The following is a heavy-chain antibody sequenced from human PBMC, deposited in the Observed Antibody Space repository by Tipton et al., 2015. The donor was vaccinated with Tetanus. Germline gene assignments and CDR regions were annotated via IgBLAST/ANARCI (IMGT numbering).Heavy chain of an antibody. CDR1: GGPFSGYY. CDR2: IHPSGSV. CDR3: ARGEDQYKSGKF. V-gene: IGHV4-34*01. D-gene: IGHD1-1*01. J-gene: IGHJ4*02. Sequence: TLSLTCAVYGGPFSGYYCTWIRQSPGKGLEWIGEIHPSGSVFYSPSLKSRVTMLLDTSANQFSLKLTSVTAADTAVYYCARGEDQYKSGKFWGQGTLVTVSS.